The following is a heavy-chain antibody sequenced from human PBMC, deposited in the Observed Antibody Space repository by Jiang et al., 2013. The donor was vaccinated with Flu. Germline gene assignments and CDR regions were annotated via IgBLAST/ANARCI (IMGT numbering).Heavy chain of an antibody. CDR2: MSSSGRFI. CDR3: ARDGGYSSGWIDC. D-gene: IGHD6-19*01. J-gene: IGHJ4*02. CDR1: GFTLSSYT. Sequence: KPGGSLRLSCATSGFTLSSYTMIWVRQAPGKGLEWVSYMSSSGRFIYYADSVRGRFTISRDNAKNSLFLQLNSLRVGDTAVYYCARDGGYSSGWIDCWGQGTLVTVSS. V-gene: IGHV3-21*01.